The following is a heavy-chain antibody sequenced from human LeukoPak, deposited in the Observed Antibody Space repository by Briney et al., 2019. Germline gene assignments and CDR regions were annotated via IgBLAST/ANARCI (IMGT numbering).Heavy chain of an antibody. CDR1: GFTFGDYA. CDR3: TSPKTVGTVTLDY. V-gene: IGHV3-49*04. Sequence: GGSLRLSCTASGFTFGDYAMSWVRQAPGKGMDWVGFIRSKAYGGTTEYAASVKGRFTISRDDSKSIAYLLMNSLKTEDTAVYYCTSPKTVGTVTLDYWGQGTLVTVSS. CDR2: IRSKAYGGTT. D-gene: IGHD4-17*01. J-gene: IGHJ4*02.